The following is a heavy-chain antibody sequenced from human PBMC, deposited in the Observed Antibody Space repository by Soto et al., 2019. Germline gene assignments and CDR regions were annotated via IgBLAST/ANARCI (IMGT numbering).Heavy chain of an antibody. Sequence: SETLSLTCAVYGGSFSGYYWSWIRQPPGKGLEWIGEINHSGSTNYNPSLKSRVTISVDTSKNQFSLKLSSVTAADTAVYYCARGGNLVALFYYYYGMDVWGQGTTVTVSS. CDR1: GGSFSGYY. D-gene: IGHD5-12*01. V-gene: IGHV4-34*01. CDR2: INHSGST. J-gene: IGHJ6*02. CDR3: ARGGNLVALFYYYYGMDV.